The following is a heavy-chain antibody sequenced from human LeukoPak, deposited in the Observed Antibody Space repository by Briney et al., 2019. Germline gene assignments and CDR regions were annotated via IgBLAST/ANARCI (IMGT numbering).Heavy chain of an antibody. V-gene: IGHV4-34*01. CDR1: GGSFSAYY. Sequence: SETLSLTCAVYGGSFSAYYWTWIRQSPGKGLEWIGEISHRGSTNYNPSLKSRLTISVDTSKNQFSLKLGSVTAADTAVYYCASSVGSTDYWGQGALVTVSS. J-gene: IGHJ4*02. CDR3: ASSVGSTDY. D-gene: IGHD1-26*01. CDR2: ISHRGST.